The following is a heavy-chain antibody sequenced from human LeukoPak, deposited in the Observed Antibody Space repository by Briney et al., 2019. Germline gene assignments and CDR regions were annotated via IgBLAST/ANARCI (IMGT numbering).Heavy chain of an antibody. CDR1: GGSTSSHYY. CDR3: ARQYGSGSAYTPVVDL. CDR2: IYYSGST. V-gene: IGHV4-39*01. J-gene: IGHJ4*02. Sequence: SETLSLTCTVSGGSTSSHYYWIWIRQPPGKGLEWIGRIYYSGSTYYNPSLKSRVTISVDTSKNQFSLKLSSLTAAETAVYYCARQYGSGSAYTPVVDLWGQGTLVTVSS. D-gene: IGHD3-10*01.